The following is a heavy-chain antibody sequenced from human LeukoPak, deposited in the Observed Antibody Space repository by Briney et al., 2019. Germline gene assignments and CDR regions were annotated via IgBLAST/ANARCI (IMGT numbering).Heavy chain of an antibody. V-gene: IGHV3-13*04. CDR1: GFTFSSYD. J-gene: IGHJ4*02. CDR3: VRLSNTNWVFDL. Sequence: PGGSLRLSCAASGFTFSSYDFHWVRQATGKGLEWVSGIGRAGDTYYPGSVKGRFTISRDNGKNSLYLQMNSLRAGDTAVYYCVRLSNTNWVFDLWGQGTLVTVSS. D-gene: IGHD1-1*01. CDR2: IGRAGDT.